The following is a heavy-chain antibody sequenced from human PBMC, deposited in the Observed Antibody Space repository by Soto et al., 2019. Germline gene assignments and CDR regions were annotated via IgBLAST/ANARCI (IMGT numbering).Heavy chain of an antibody. CDR1: GDTFSTYT. V-gene: IGHV1-69*06. J-gene: IGHJ6*02. D-gene: IGHD3-22*01. Sequence: SVKVFCKASGDTFSTYTITWMRQAPGQGLEWMGGIIPRSATSNYAQKFQGRVTITADKSTSTAYMELSSLRSEDTAVYYCARETSGYDSSGYYYYYYGMDVWGQGTTVTVSS. CDR2: IIPRSATS. CDR3: ARETSGYDSSGYYYYYYGMDV.